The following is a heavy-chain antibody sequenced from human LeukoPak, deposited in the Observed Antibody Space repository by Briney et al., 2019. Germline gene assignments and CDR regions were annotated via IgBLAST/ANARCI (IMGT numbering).Heavy chain of an antibody. CDR1: GFTFSDYS. CDR2: IGIDSGNT. Sequence: GGSLRLSCAASGFTFSDYSMNWVRQAPGKGLEWISYIGIDSGNTNYADSVKGRFTISGDKAKNSLYLQMNSLRVGDTAVYYCARDYKYAFDNWGQGTLVTVSS. D-gene: IGHD5-24*01. J-gene: IGHJ4*02. CDR3: ARDYKYAFDN. V-gene: IGHV3-48*01.